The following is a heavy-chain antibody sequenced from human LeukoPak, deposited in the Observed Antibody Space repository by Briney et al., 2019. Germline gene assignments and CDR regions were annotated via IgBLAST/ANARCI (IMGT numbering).Heavy chain of an antibody. V-gene: IGHV3-74*01. CDR1: GFTFSSYW. J-gene: IGHJ1*01. Sequence: GGSLRLSCAASGFTFSSYWMHWVRQAPGKGLVWVSRINSDGSSTSYADSVKGRFTISRDNAKNTLYLQINSLRAEDTAVYYCARSAKYSSSSLVAPGGRTEHFQHWGQGTLVTVSS. D-gene: IGHD6-6*01. CDR2: INSDGSST. CDR3: ARSAKYSSSSLVAPGGRTEHFQH.